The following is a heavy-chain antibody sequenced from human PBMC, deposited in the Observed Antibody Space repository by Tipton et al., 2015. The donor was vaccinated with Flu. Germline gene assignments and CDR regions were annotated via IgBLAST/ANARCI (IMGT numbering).Heavy chain of an antibody. CDR3: ARGGIDAFDI. CDR1: GGSISSDNYY. V-gene: IGHV4-30-4*01. CDR2: SYSSGST. Sequence: TLSLTCTVSGGSISSDNYYWNWFRQPPGKGLEWVGYSYSSGSTYYNRALKSRVNISVDTSKNQFSLRLSSVTAADTAVYYCARGGIDAFDIWGQGTMVTVSS. J-gene: IGHJ3*02.